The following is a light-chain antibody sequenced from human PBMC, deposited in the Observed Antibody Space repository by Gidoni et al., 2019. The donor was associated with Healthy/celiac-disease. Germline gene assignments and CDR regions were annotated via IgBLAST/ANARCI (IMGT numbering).Light chain of an antibody. V-gene: IGKV3-20*01. J-gene: IGKJ1*01. Sequence: VLTQSPGTLSLSPGERATLSCRASQSVSSSYLAWYQQKPGQAPRLLIYGASSRATGIPYRFSGSGSGTDFTLTISRLEPEDFAVYYCQQYGSSPWTFGQGTKVEIK. CDR2: GAS. CDR3: QQYGSSPWT. CDR1: QSVSSSY.